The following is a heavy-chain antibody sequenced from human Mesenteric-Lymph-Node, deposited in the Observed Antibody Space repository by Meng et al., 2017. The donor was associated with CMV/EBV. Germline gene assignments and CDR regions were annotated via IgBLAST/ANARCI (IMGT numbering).Heavy chain of an antibody. CDR2: IRYDGSNK. CDR3: AKDGGGGYSSGLTGALDY. D-gene: IGHD6-19*01. Sequence: GESLKISCAASGFTFSTYGMHWVRQAPGKGLEWVAFIRYDGSNKYYADSVKGRFTISRDNSKNTLYLQMKSLRVEDTAVYYCAKDGGGGYSSGLTGALDYWGQGTLVTVSS. V-gene: IGHV3-30*02. CDR1: GFTFSTYG. J-gene: IGHJ4*02.